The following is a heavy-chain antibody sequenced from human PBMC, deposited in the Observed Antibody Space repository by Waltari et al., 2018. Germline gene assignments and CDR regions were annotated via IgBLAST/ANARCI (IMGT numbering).Heavy chain of an antibody. CDR3: ARDQIDGSSWYFDY. J-gene: IGHJ4*02. Sequence: QVQLQESGPGLVKPSQTLSLTCTVSGGSISSGSYYWSWIRQPAGKGLEWIGYIYTSGSTNYNPSLKSRVTISVDTSKNQFSLKLSSVTAADTAVYYCARDQIDGSSWYFDYWGQGTLVTVSS. CDR2: IYTSGST. V-gene: IGHV4-61*09. D-gene: IGHD6-13*01. CDR1: GGSISSGSYY.